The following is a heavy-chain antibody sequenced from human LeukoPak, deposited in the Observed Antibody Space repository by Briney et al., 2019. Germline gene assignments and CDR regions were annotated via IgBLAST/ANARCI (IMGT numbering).Heavy chain of an antibody. Sequence: SETLSLTCTVSGGSISRYYWSWNRQPPGKGLEWIGYIYNSGSTNYNPSLKSRVTISADTSKNQFSLKLSSVTAADTAMYYCARVGIVVAGIDYWGQGTLVTVSS. J-gene: IGHJ4*02. CDR1: GGSISRYY. CDR2: IYNSGST. V-gene: IGHV4-59*08. CDR3: ARVGIVVAGIDY. D-gene: IGHD6-19*01.